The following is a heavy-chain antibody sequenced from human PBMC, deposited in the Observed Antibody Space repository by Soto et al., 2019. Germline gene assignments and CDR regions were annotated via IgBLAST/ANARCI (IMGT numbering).Heavy chain of an antibody. Sequence: GGSLRLSCAASGFTFSSYGMHWVRQAPGKGLEWVAVIWYDGSNKYYADSVKGRFTISRDNSKNTLYLQMNSLRAEDTAVYYCARDASIPPSSSPPFDYWGQGTLVTVSS. J-gene: IGHJ4*02. CDR1: GFTFSSYG. CDR3: ARDASIPPSSSPPFDY. V-gene: IGHV3-33*01. D-gene: IGHD6-13*01. CDR2: IWYDGSNK.